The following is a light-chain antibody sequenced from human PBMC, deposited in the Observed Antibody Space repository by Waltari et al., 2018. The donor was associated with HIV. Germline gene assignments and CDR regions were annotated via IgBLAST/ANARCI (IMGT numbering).Light chain of an antibody. CDR3: QVWDSSSDHPEWV. CDR2: DDS. J-gene: IGLJ3*02. CDR1: NIGSKR. Sequence: SYVLTQPPSVSVAPGKTARLTCGGNNIGSKRVNWYQQKPGQAPVLVLYDDSDRPSGIPERFSGSNSGNTATLTISRVEAGDEADYYSQVWDSSSDHPEWVFGGGTKLTVL. V-gene: IGLV3-21*03.